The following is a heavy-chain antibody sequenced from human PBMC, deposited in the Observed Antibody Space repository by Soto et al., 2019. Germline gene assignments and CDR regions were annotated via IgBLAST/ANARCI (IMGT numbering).Heavy chain of an antibody. CDR2: IKQDGSEK. V-gene: IGHV3-7*01. J-gene: IGHJ6*02. CDR3: AIIGYYYGSGTPRGIYYYYGMDV. Sequence: PGGSLRLSCAASGFTFSSYWMSWVRQAPGKGLEWVANIKQDGSEKYYVDSVKGRFTISRDNAKNSLYLQMNSLRAEDTAVYYCAIIGYYYGSGTPRGIYYYYGMDVWGQGTTVTVSS. D-gene: IGHD3-10*01. CDR1: GFTFSSYW.